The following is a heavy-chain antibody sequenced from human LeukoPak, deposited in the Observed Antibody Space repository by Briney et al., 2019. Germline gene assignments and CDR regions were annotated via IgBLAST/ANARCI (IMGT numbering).Heavy chain of an antibody. CDR1: GHTFTSNW. Sequence: GESLKISCKASGHTFTSNWIGWVRQMPGEGLEWMGIIYPGDSDIRYSPSFQGQVTISADKPISTAYLQWSSLEASDTAMYYCARYSNSVWLDPWGQGTLVTVSS. J-gene: IGHJ5*02. CDR2: IYPGDSDI. CDR3: ARYSNSVWLDP. V-gene: IGHV5-51*04. D-gene: IGHD6-6*01.